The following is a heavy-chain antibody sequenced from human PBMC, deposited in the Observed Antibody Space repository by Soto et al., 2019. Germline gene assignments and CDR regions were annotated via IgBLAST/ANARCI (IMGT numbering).Heavy chain of an antibody. D-gene: IGHD6-13*01. J-gene: IGHJ4*02. CDR1: GGSISSYY. V-gene: IGHV4-59*01. CDR2: IYYSGST. Sequence: KTSETLSLTCTVSGGSISSYYWSWIRQPPGKGLEWIGYIYYSGSTNYNPSLKSRVTISVDTSKNQFSLKLSSVTAADTAVYYCARVSKNSSCPDYWGQGTLVTVSS. CDR3: ARVSKNSSCPDY.